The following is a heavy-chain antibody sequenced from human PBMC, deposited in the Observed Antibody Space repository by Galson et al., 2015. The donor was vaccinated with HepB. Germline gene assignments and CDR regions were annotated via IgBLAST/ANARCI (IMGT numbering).Heavy chain of an antibody. J-gene: IGHJ4*02. V-gene: IGHV2-70*11. CDR1: GFSLSTSGMC. CDR3: ARIPTSDSSGWYYFDY. Sequence: PALVKPTQTLTLTCTFSGFSLSTSGMCVSWIRQPPGKALEWLARIDWDDDKYYSTSLKTRLTISKDTSKNQVVLTMTNMDPVDTATYYCARIPTSDSSGWYYFDYWGQGTLVTVSS. CDR2: IDWDDDK. D-gene: IGHD6-19*01.